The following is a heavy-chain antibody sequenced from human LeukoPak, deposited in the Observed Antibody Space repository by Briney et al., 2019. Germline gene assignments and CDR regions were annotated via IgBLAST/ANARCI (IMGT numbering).Heavy chain of an antibody. V-gene: IGHV3-23*01. J-gene: IGHJ4*02. D-gene: IGHD3-22*01. Sequence: GGSLRLSCAASGFTFSSFAMTWVRQAPGKGLEWVSVINTGGGTTDYADSVKGRFTISRDNSKNTLYLQMNSLRAEDTAIYYCAKYSSRYHDSSGQYDSWGQGTLVTVSS. CDR1: GFTFSSFA. CDR3: AKYSSRYHDSSGQYDS. CDR2: INTGGGTT.